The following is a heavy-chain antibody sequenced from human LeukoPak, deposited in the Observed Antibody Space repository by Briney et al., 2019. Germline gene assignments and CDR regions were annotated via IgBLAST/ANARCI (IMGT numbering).Heavy chain of an antibody. V-gene: IGHV1-8*01. J-gene: IGHJ3*02. CDR3: ARVGSSTSPDAFDI. D-gene: IGHD2-2*01. CDR2: MNPNSGNT. Sequence: ASVKVSCKASGYTFTSYDINWVRQATGQGLEWMGWMNPNSGNTGYAQKFQGRVTMTRDTSTSTVYMELSSLRSEDTAVYYCARVGSSTSPDAFDIWGQGTMVTVSS. CDR1: GYTFTSYD.